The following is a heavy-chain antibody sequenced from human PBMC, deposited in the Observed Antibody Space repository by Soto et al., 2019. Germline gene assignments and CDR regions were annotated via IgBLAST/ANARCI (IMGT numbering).Heavy chain of an antibody. CDR2: IKQDGSEK. V-gene: IGHV3-7*03. Sequence: GGSLRLWWAASVFTFSSYWMSWVRQAPGKGLEWVANIKQDGSEKYYVDSVKGRFTISRDNAKNSLYLQMNSLRAEDTAVYYCARDPDYYYGMDVWGQGTTVTVS. CDR1: VFTFSSYW. J-gene: IGHJ6*02. CDR3: ARDPDYYYGMDV.